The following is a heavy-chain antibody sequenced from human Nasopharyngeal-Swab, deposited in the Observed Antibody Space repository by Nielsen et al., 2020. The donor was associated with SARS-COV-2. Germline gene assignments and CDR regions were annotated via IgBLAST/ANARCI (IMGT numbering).Heavy chain of an antibody. D-gene: IGHD6-13*01. CDR3: ARDTGGQLGY. CDR2: IKSDGSST. CDR1: GFTFSSYW. V-gene: IGHV3-74*01. Sequence: GESLKISCAASGFTFSSYWMHWVRQAPGKGLVWVARIKSDGSSTSYADSVKGRFTISRDNAKNTLYLQMNSLRAEDTAVYYCARDTGGQLGYWGQGTLVTVSS. J-gene: IGHJ4*02.